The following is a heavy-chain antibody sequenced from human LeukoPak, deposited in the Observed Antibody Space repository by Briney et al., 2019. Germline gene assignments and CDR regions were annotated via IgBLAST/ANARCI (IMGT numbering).Heavy chain of an antibody. V-gene: IGHV1-8*01. D-gene: IGHD5-12*01. CDR2: MNPNSGNT. CDR1: GYTFTSYD. CDR3: AKDSFSGYDSQPSN. Sequence: ASVRVSCKASGYTFTSYDINWVRQATGQGLEWMGWMNPNSGNTGYAQKFQGRVTMTRNTSISTAYMELSSLRAEDTAVYYCAKDSFSGYDSQPSNWGQGTLVTVSS. J-gene: IGHJ4*02.